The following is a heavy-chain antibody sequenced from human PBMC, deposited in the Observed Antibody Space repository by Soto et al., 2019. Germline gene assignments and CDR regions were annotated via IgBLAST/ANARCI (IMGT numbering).Heavy chain of an antibody. CDR3: AKDRNTAMVTGDFDY. CDR2: VSWTNISF. J-gene: IGHJ4*01. CDR1: GFTFGDYA. Sequence: QAGGSLRLSCAASGFTFGDYAMHWVRQVPGRGLEWVSGVSWTNISFGYADSVKGRFTISRDNAKNSLYLQMNSLRREDTAFYYCAKDRNTAMVTGDFDYWGHGTLVTVSS. V-gene: IGHV3-9*01. D-gene: IGHD5-18*01.